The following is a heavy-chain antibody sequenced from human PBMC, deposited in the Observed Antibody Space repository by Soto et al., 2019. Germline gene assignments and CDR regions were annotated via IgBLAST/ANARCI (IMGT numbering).Heavy chain of an antibody. CDR1: GGSISSYY. Sequence: PSDTLSLTCTVSGGSISSYYWSWIRQPPGQGLEWIGYIYYSGSTNYNPSLKSRVTISVDTSKNQFSLKLSSVTAADTAVYYCARERVRYYGSGSYYTFMDVWGKGTTVTVSS. CDR3: ARERVRYYGSGSYYTFMDV. V-gene: IGHV4-59*01. J-gene: IGHJ6*03. CDR2: IYYSGST. D-gene: IGHD3-10*01.